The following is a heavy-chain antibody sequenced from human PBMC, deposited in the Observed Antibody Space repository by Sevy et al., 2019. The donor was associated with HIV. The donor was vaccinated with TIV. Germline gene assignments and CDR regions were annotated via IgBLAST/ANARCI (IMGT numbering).Heavy chain of an antibody. Sequence: ASVKVSCKASGYTFTGYYMHWVRQAPGQGLEWMGWINPNSGGTNYAQKFQGRVTMTRETSISTAYMELSRLRSDDTAVYYCARDAVAAAGTIGYYYYYMDVWGKGTTVTVSS. CDR3: ARDAVAAAGTIGYYYYYMDV. CDR2: INPNSGGT. V-gene: IGHV1-2*02. CDR1: GYTFTGYY. J-gene: IGHJ6*03. D-gene: IGHD6-13*01.